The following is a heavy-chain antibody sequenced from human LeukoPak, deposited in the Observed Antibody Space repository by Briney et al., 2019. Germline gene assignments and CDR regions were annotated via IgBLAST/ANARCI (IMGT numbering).Heavy chain of an antibody. CDR1: GFTFTSYG. Sequence: GGSLRLSCAASGFTFTSYGISWVRQAPGQGLEWMGWISAYNGNTNYAQKLQGRVTMTTDTSTSTAYMELRSLRSDDTAVYYCARADIVVVPAASYWFDPWGQGTLVTVSS. D-gene: IGHD2-2*01. V-gene: IGHV1-18*01. J-gene: IGHJ5*02. CDR2: ISAYNGNT. CDR3: ARADIVVVPAASYWFDP.